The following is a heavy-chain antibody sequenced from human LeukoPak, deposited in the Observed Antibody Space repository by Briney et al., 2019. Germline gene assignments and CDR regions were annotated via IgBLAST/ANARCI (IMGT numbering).Heavy chain of an antibody. D-gene: IGHD6-13*01. CDR3: AGANNSSWHN. J-gene: IGHJ4*02. CDR2: IKPDGSAG. V-gene: IGHV3-7*01. CDR1: GFTFSSNW. Sequence: GGSLRLSCEPSGFTFSSNWMSWFRQVQGRGLDWVANIKPDGSAGYYAASVKGRFTVSRDNAKNSLYLQMNSLRVEDTAVYYCAGANNSSWHNRGQGTLVTVSS.